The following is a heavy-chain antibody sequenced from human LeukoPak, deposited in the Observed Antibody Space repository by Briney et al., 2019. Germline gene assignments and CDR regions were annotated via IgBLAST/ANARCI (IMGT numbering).Heavy chain of an antibody. D-gene: IGHD3-16*01. CDR3: ARDFGPRLYAFDV. J-gene: IGHJ3*01. CDR1: GFTFSSYS. Sequence: GGSFRLSCAASGFTFSSYSMNWVRQAPGKGLEWLSYISVSSRNVIDYADSVKGRFTISRDDAKNSLYLQMNSLRAEDTAVYFCARDFGPRLYAFDVWGQGTMITVSS. V-gene: IGHV3-48*04. CDR2: ISVSSRNVI.